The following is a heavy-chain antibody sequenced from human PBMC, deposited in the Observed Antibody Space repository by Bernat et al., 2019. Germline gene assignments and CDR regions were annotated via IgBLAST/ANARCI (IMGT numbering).Heavy chain of an antibody. CDR1: GFTFGDYA. J-gene: IGHJ4*02. Sequence: EVQLVESGGGLVQPGRSLRLSCTASGFTFGDYAMSWFRQAPGKGLEWVGFIRSKAYGGTTEYAASVKGRFTISRDDTKSIAYLQMNSLKTEDTAVYYCTRSPYNWVPYDYWGQGTLVTVSS. D-gene: IGHD1-20*01. CDR3: TRSPYNWVPYDY. V-gene: IGHV3-49*03. CDR2: IRSKAYGGTT.